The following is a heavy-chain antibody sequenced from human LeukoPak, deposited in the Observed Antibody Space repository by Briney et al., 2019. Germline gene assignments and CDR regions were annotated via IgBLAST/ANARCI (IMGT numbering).Heavy chain of an antibody. Sequence: PGGSLRLSCAASGFTFSDAYMTWIRQAPGKGLEWVSFISNSGGIVYYADSVKGRFTISRVNAKSSLYLEMNSLRAEDTAVYYCGRGHWGLDYWGQGTLVTVSS. D-gene: IGHD7-27*01. CDR2: ISNSGGIV. V-gene: IGHV3-11*04. CDR1: GFTFSDAY. J-gene: IGHJ4*02. CDR3: GRGHWGLDY.